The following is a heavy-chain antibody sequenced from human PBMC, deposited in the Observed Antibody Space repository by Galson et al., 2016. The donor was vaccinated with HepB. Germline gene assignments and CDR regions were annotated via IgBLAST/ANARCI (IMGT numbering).Heavy chain of an antibody. CDR1: GFTFSSYA. CDR3: ARDNLPGPAAMGLDP. V-gene: IGHV3-30-3*01. Sequence: SLRLSCAASGFTFSSYALHWVRQAPGKGLEWVAVILIDENSRFYSDSVKGRFTISRDNSNNTLYLQMNSLRTEDTAVYYCARDNLPGPAAMGLDPWGQGTLVTVSS. D-gene: IGHD2-2*01. CDR2: ILIDENSR. J-gene: IGHJ5*02.